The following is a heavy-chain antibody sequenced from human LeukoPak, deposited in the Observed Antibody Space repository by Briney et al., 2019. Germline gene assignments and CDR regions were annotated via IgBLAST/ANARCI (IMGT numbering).Heavy chain of an antibody. CDR2: INPNSGGT. V-gene: IGHV1-2*02. D-gene: IGHD3-22*01. Sequence: ASVKVSCKASGYTFTGYYMHWVRQAPGQGLEWMGWINPNSGGTNYAQKFQGRVTMTRDTSISTAYMELSRLRSDDTAVYYCARYPGYYYDSSGYSGPPDYWGQGTLVTVSP. CDR3: ARYPGYYYDSSGYSGPPDY. CDR1: GYTFTGYY. J-gene: IGHJ4*02.